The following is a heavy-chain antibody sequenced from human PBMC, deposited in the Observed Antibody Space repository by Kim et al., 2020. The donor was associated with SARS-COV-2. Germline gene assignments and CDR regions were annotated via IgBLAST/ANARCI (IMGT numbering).Heavy chain of an antibody. CDR3: ARGRDMVRGVINVDGMDV. D-gene: IGHD3-10*01. J-gene: IGHJ6*02. CDR2: IYYSGST. CDR1: GDSISGYY. V-gene: IGHV4-59*01. Sequence: SETLSLTCSVSGDSISGYYWSWIRQPPGKGLEWIAYIYYSGSTNYNPSLKSRVTISVDTSKNQFSLKLSSVTAADTAVYYCARGRDMVRGVINVDGMDVWGQGTTVTVSS.